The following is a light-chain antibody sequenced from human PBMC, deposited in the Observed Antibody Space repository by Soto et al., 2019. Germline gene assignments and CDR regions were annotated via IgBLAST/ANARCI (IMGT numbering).Light chain of an antibody. V-gene: IGKV2-30*01. CDR1: QSLVYSDGNTY. J-gene: IGKJ5*01. CDR3: MQGTHWPPIT. Sequence: DVVMTQSPLSLPVTLGQPASISCRSSQSLVYSDGNTYLNWFQQRPGQSPRRLIYNVSKRDSGVQDRFSGSGSGTDFTLKISRVEAEDVGVYYCMQGTHWPPITFVQGTRLEIK. CDR2: NVS.